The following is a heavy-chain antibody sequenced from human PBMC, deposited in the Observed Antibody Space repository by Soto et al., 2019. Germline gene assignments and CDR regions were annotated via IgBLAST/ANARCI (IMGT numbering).Heavy chain of an antibody. CDR2: IYYSGRT. CDR3: ASQGQYNWNRYYMDV. CDR1: GGSISSYY. D-gene: IGHD1-20*01. Sequence: PSETLSLTCTVSGGSISSYYWSWIRQPPGKGLEWTGYIYYSGRTNYNPSLKSRVTISADTSKNQFSLKLSSVTAADTAVYYCASQGQYNWNRYYMDVWGKGTTVTVSS. J-gene: IGHJ6*03. V-gene: IGHV4-59*08.